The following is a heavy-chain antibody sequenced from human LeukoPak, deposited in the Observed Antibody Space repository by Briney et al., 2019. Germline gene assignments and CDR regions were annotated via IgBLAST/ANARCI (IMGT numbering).Heavy chain of an antibody. CDR1: GGSISSYS. CDR3: ARVGLWDYFDY. J-gene: IGHJ4*02. V-gene: IGHV4-59*01. CDR2: IYYSGST. Sequence: SETLSLTCTVSGGSISSYSWSWIRQPPGKGLEWIGYIYYSGSTNYNPSLKSRVTISVDTSKNQFSLKLSSVTAADTAVYYCARVGLWDYFDYWGQGTLVTVSS. D-gene: IGHD5-18*01.